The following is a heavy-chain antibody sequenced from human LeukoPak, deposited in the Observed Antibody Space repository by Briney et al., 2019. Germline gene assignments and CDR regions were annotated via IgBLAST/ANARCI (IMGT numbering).Heavy chain of an antibody. V-gene: IGHV4-34*01. CDR1: GGSFSGYY. Sequence: SETLSLTYAVYGGSFSGYYWSWIRQPPGKGLEWIGEINHSGSTNYNPSLKSRVTISVDTSKNQFSLKLSSVTAADTAVYYCARSIVVVVAATAWFDPWGQGTLVTVSS. J-gene: IGHJ5*02. D-gene: IGHD2-15*01. CDR2: INHSGST. CDR3: ARSIVVVVAATAWFDP.